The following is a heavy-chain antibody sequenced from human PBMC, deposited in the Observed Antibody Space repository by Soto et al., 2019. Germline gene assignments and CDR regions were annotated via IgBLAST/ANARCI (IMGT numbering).Heavy chain of an antibody. V-gene: IGHV4-59*01. Sequence: PSETLSLTCTVSGGSISSYYWSWIRQPPGKGLEWIGYIYYSGSTNYNPSLKSRVTISVDTSKNQFSLKLSSVTAADTAVYYCARDLSGYDLDWFDPWGQGTLVPGAS. CDR3: ARDLSGYDLDWFDP. CDR2: IYYSGST. D-gene: IGHD5-12*01. CDR1: GGSISSYY. J-gene: IGHJ5*02.